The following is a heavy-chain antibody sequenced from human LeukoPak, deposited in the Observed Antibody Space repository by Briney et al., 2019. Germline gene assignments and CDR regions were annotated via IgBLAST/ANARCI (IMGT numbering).Heavy chain of an antibody. J-gene: IGHJ6*03. Sequence: GGSLRPSCAASGFTFSSYGMHWVRQAPGKGLEWVAFIRYDGSDKYYADSVKGRFTISRDNSKNTLYLQMNSLRPEDTAVYYCARAPHVYYYYMDVWGKGTTVTVSS. CDR2: IRYDGSDK. CDR1: GFTFSSYG. V-gene: IGHV3-30*02. CDR3: ARAPHVYYYYMDV.